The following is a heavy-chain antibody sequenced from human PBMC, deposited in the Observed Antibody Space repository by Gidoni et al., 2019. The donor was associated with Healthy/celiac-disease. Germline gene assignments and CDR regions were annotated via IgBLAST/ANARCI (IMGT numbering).Heavy chain of an antibody. J-gene: IGHJ5*02. CDR1: GYTFTSYA. V-gene: IGHV1-3*01. Sequence: QVQLVQSGAEVKKPGASVKVSCKASGYTFTSYAMHWVRQAPGQRLEWMGWINAGNGNTKYSQKFQGRVTITRDTSASTAYMELSSLRSEDTAVYYCARGGGITIFGVVITAPYDPWGQGTLVTVSS. CDR2: INAGNGNT. CDR3: ARGGGITIFGVVITAPYDP. D-gene: IGHD3-3*01.